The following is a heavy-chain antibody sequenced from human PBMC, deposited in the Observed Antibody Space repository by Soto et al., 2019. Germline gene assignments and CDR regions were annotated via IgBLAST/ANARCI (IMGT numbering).Heavy chain of an antibody. CDR2: IYYSGST. CDR1: GGSMSSYY. V-gene: IGHV4-59*01. J-gene: IGHJ6*02. D-gene: IGHD3-10*01. Sequence: QVQLQESGPGLVKPSETLSLTCTVSGGSMSSYYWSWIRQPPGKGLEWIGYIYYSGSTNYNPSLKSRVTMSVDTPKNQFSLKLSSVTAADTAVYHCARRGYGPGFPYYYGMDVWGQGTTVTVSS. CDR3: ARRGYGPGFPYYYGMDV.